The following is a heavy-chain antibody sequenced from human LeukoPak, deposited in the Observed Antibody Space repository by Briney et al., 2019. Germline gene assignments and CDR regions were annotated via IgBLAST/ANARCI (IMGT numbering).Heavy chain of an antibody. CDR1: GGSIGSYS. J-gene: IGHJ4*02. CDR2: IHYSGST. V-gene: IGHV4-59*01. D-gene: IGHD3-9*01. CDR3: ARDDILTGYYGNFDF. Sequence: SETLSLTCTVSGGSIGSYSWTWIRQPPGKGLEWIAYIHYSGSTSSNPSLKSRVTVSVDTSNIHFSLKLTSVTAADTAVYYCARDDILTGYYGNFDFWGQGTLVTVSS.